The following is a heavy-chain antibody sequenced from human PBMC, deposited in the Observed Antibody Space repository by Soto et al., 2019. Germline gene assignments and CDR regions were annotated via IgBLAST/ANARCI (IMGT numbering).Heavy chain of an antibody. Sequence: QTLSLTCAISGDSVSGNSAACNWIRQCPSRGLEWLGRTYYRSGWYNDYAVSVKSRITVTPDTSKNQFSLHLNSVTPEDTAVYYCARASGERYPGSRVFDSWGQGTRVTVSS. J-gene: IGHJ4*02. CDR3: ARASGERYPGSRVFDS. CDR1: GDSVSGNSAA. D-gene: IGHD3-10*01. V-gene: IGHV6-1*01. CDR2: TYYRSGWYN.